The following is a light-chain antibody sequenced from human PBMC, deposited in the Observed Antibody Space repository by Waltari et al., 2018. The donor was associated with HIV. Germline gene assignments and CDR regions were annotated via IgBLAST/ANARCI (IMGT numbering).Light chain of an antibody. CDR1: SSAVGGYKY. J-gene: IGLJ1*01. V-gene: IGLV2-14*03. Sequence: QPALTQPAPVSGSPGQSITISCTGTSSAVGGYKYASWYQQHPGKAPKLMIYDVSNRPSGVSKRFSGSKSGNTASLTISGLQAEDEADYYCSSYTSSSTYVFGTGTKVTVL. CDR2: DVS. CDR3: SSYTSSSTYV.